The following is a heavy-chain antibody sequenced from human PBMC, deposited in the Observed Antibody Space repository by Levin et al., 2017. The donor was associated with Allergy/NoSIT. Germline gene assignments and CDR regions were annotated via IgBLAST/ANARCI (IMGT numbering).Heavy chain of an antibody. Sequence: SQTLSLTCTVSGGSISSSSYYWGWIRQPPGKGLEWIASIDYSGSTYYNPSLKSRVTISVDTSKNQFSLKLSSVTAADTAVYYCARPRTTVTSYDAFDIWGQGTMVTVSS. V-gene: IGHV4-39*01. D-gene: IGHD4-17*01. CDR3: ARPRTTVTSYDAFDI. J-gene: IGHJ3*02. CDR2: IDYSGST. CDR1: GGSISSSSYY.